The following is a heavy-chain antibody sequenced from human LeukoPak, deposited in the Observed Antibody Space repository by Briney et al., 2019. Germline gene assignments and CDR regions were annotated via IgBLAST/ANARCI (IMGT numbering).Heavy chain of an antibody. D-gene: IGHD6-13*01. J-gene: IGHJ4*02. CDR2: INAGNGNT. CDR3: ARDRVAAAGRFSFDY. CDR1: GYTFTSYA. V-gene: IGHV1-3*01. Sequence: ASVKVSCKASGYTFTSYAMHWVRQAPGQRLEWMGWINAGNGNTKYSQKFQGRVTITRDTSASTAYMELSSLRSEDTAVYYCARDRVAAAGRFSFDYWGQGTLVTVSS.